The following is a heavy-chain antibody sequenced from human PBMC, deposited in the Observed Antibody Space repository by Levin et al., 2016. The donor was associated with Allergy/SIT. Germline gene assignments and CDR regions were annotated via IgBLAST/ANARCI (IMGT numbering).Heavy chain of an antibody. V-gene: IGHV3-23*01. CDR1: GFTFSSYG. CDR2: ISGSGGST. Sequence: GESLKISCAASGFTFSSYGMHWVRQAPGKGLEWVSAISGSGGSTYYADSVKGRFTISRDNSKNTLYLQMNSLRAEDTAVYYCATGYSSSWYGYYYGMDVWGQGTTVTVSS. D-gene: IGHD6-13*01. CDR3: ATGYSSSWYGYYYGMDV. J-gene: IGHJ6*02.